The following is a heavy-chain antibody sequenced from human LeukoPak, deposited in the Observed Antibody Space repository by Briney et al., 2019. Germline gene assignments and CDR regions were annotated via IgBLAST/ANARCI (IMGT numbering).Heavy chain of an antibody. D-gene: IGHD6-19*01. V-gene: IGHV3-64*01. CDR2: ISSNGGST. J-gene: IGHJ4*02. CDR1: GFTFSSYA. Sequence: GGSLRLSCAASGFTFSSYAMRWVRQAPGKGLEYVSAISSNGGSTYYANSVKGRFTISRDNSKNTLYLQMGSLRAEDMAVYYCARDAIAGAPTYYFDYWGQGTLVTVSS. CDR3: ARDAIAGAPTYYFDY.